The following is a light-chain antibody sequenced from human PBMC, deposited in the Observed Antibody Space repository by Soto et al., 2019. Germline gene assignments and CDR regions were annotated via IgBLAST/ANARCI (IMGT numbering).Light chain of an antibody. J-gene: IGKJ3*01. Sequence: IQMKQSPSSLSASVGDRVTITCRASQSISSYLNWYQQKPGKAPKLLIYAASSLQSGVPSRFSGSGSGTDVTLTISSLQPEDFAPYYCQQSYSTLFTFGPGTKVDIK. CDR2: AAS. V-gene: IGKV1-39*01. CDR3: QQSYSTLFT. CDR1: QSISSY.